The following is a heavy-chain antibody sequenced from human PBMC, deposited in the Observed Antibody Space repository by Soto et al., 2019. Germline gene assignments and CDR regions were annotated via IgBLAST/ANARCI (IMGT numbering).Heavy chain of an antibody. Sequence: PSEPLSLTCTVSGDSISSGGYDWSWIRKHPGKGLEWIGYIYYSGSTYYNPSLKSRVTIPVDTSKNQFSLKLSSVTAADTAVYYCASFIPGIAAADDYSGQGTLVTVSS. V-gene: IGHV4-31*03. CDR2: IYYSGST. CDR1: GDSISSGGYD. CDR3: ASFIPGIAAADDY. D-gene: IGHD6-25*01. J-gene: IGHJ4*02.